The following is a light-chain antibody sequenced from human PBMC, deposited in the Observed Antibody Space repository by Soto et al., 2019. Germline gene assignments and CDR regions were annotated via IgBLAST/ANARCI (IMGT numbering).Light chain of an antibody. V-gene: IGKV1-39*01. Sequence: DIQMTQSPSSLSASVGDRVTMTCRASQTISTYLNWYQQKPGKAPEALIYAASNLESGVPSRFSGSGSGTDFTLPISSLQPEDVATYYCQQSYSSSITFGQGTRLELK. J-gene: IGKJ5*01. CDR1: QTISTY. CDR2: AAS. CDR3: QQSYSSSIT.